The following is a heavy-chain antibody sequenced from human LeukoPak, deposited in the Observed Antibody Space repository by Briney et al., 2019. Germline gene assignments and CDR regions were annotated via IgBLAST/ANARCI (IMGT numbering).Heavy chain of an antibody. D-gene: IGHD5-24*01. CDR3: AAEMATRLK. J-gene: IGHJ4*02. V-gene: IGHV3-21*01. Sequence: GGSLRLSCAASGFTFSSYEMNRVRQAPGKGLEWVSSISSSSSYIYYADSVKGRFTISRDNAKNSLYLQMNSLRAEDTAVYYCAAEMATRLKWGQGTLVTVSS. CDR2: ISSSSSYI. CDR1: GFTFSSYE.